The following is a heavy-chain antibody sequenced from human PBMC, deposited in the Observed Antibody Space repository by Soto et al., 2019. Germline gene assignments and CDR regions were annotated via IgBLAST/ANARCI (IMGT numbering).Heavy chain of an antibody. CDR3: ATPNCGRPPYYYYYGMDV. Sequence: QVQLVQSGAEVKKPGSSVKVSCKASGGTFSSYAISWVRQAPGQGLEWMGGIIPIFGTANYAQKFQGRVTITADESTSTAYMELSSLRSEDTAVYYCATPNCGRPPYYYYYGMDVWGQGTTVTVSS. J-gene: IGHJ6*02. CDR1: GGTFSSYA. CDR2: IIPIFGTA. V-gene: IGHV1-69*01. D-gene: IGHD7-27*01.